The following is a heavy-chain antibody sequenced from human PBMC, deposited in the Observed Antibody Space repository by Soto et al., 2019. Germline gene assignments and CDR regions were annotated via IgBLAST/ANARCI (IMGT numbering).Heavy chain of an antibody. V-gene: IGHV4-31*03. Sequence: SETLSLTCTVSGGSISNGGYCWSWIRHLPGRGLEWLGYITYSGKTHYNPSLNSRIDFSIDTSKNQFSLELRPVTAADTAVYYCARGSPGYEFWSGYSNWFDPWGQGTLVT. J-gene: IGHJ5*02. CDR1: GGSISNGGYC. D-gene: IGHD3-3*01. CDR3: ARGSPGYEFWSGYSNWFDP. CDR2: ITYSGKT.